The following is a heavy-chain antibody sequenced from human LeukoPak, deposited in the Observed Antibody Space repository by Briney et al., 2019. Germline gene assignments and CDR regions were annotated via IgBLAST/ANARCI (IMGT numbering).Heavy chain of an antibody. J-gene: IGHJ4*02. V-gene: IGHV3-23*01. Sequence: PGGSLRLSCAASGFALSTYAMTWVRQAPEKGLQWVSTISTSGRATYYADSVEGRFTISRDNSKNTLYLQMNSLRADDTAVYYCAKARGSSVYEQFDYWGQGTQVTVSP. CDR3: AKARGSSVYEQFDY. CDR1: GFALSTYA. CDR2: ISTSGRAT. D-gene: IGHD5/OR15-5a*01.